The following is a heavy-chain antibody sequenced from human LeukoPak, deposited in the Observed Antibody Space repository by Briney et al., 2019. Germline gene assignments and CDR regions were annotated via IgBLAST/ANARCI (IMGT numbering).Heavy chain of an antibody. CDR2: IDGGGTT. CDR1: GLTFSTST. J-gene: IGHJ4*02. V-gene: IGHV3-23*01. CDR3: AKDGYCDSTSCQFDF. D-gene: IGHD2-2*03. Sequence: PGGALRLSCAASGLTFSTSTFSWVRQAPGKGLEWASAIDGGGTTYYADSAKGRFAISRDNSKNTLSLHMASLTAEDTAIYFCAKDGYCDSTSCQFDFWGQGTLVTVSS.